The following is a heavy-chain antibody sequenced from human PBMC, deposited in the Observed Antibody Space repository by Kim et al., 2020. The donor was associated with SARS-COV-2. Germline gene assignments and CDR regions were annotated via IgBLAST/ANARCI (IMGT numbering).Heavy chain of an antibody. D-gene: IGHD3-3*01. CDR3: ARGFCLD. Sequence: GGSLRLSCAASGITISSKNMSWVRQAPGKGLEWVSVIYSGGKTYYEDSVKGRFTISRDNSENTVYLQMNSLRADDTAVYYCARGFCLDWGQGTLVTVSS. J-gene: IGHJ4*02. V-gene: IGHV3-66*01. CDR2: IYSGGKT. CDR1: GITISSKN.